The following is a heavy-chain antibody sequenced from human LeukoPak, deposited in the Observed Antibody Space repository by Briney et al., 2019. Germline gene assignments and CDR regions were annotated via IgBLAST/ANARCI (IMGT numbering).Heavy chain of an antibody. CDR1: GFTFSSYG. D-gene: IGHD6-13*01. J-gene: IGHJ3*02. V-gene: IGHV3-30*18. Sequence: GGSLRLSCAASGFTFSSYGMHWVRQAPGKGLEWVAVISYDGSNKYYADPVKGRFTISRDNSKNTLYLQMNSLRAKDTAVYYCAKDLSSSWARSAFDIWGQGTMVTVSS. CDR3: AKDLSSSWARSAFDI. CDR2: ISYDGSNK.